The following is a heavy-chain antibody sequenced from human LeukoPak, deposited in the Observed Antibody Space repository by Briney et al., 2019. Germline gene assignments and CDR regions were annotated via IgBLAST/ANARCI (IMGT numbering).Heavy chain of an antibody. V-gene: IGHV3-21*01. D-gene: IGHD2-2*01. CDR1: GFTFSSYS. Sequence: KPGGSLRLSCAASGFTFSSYSMNWARQAPGKGLEWVSSISSSSSYIYYADSVKGRFTISRDNAKNSLYLQMNSLRAEDTAVYYCARGRGYCSSTSCLNWFDPWGQGTLVTVSS. CDR2: ISSSSSYI. CDR3: ARGRGYCSSTSCLNWFDP. J-gene: IGHJ5*02.